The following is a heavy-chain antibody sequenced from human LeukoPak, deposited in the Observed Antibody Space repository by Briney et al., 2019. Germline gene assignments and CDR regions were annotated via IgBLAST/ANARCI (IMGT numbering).Heavy chain of an antibody. J-gene: IGHJ6*02. CDR3: ARDPSQYGDYSYYYGMDV. D-gene: IGHD4-17*01. Sequence: GGSLRLSCAASGFTFSSYWMSWVRQAPGKGLEWVANIKQDGSEKYYVDSVKGQFTISRDNAKNSLYLQMNSLRAEDTAVYYCARDPSQYGDYSYYYGMDVWGQGTTVTVSS. CDR1: GFTFSSYW. V-gene: IGHV3-7*01. CDR2: IKQDGSEK.